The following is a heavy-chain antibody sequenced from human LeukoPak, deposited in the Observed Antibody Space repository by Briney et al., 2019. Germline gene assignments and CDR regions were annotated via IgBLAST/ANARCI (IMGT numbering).Heavy chain of an antibody. CDR1: GGSISRYY. J-gene: IGHJ3*02. Sequence: SETLSLTCTVSGGSISRYYWSWIRQPPGKGLKWIGYIYYSGSTDYNPSLKSRVTISVDTSKNQFSLRLSSVTAADTAVYYCARPGVGSGRYGAFDIWGQGTMVTVSS. CDR3: ARPGVGSGRYGAFDI. D-gene: IGHD5-18*01. V-gene: IGHV4-59*08. CDR2: IYYSGST.